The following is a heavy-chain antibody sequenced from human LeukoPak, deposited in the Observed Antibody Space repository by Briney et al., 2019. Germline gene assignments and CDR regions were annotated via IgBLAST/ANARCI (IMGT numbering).Heavy chain of an antibody. D-gene: IGHD6-13*01. J-gene: IGHJ4*02. CDR1: GGSFSGYY. Sequence: SETLSLTCAVYGGSFSGYYWSWLRQPPGKGLEWIGEINHSGSTNYNPSLKSRVTISVDTSKNQFSLKLSSVTAADTAVYYCARGRSSSSWYQVDYWGQGTLVTVSS. CDR3: ARGRSSSSWYQVDY. V-gene: IGHV4-34*01. CDR2: INHSGST.